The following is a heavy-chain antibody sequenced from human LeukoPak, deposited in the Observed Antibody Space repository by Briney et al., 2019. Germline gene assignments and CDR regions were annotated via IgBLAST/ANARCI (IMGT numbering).Heavy chain of an antibody. Sequence: SETLSLTCAVYGGSSSGYYWSWIRQPPGKGLEWIGEINHSGSTNYNPSLKSRVTISVDTSKNQFSLKLSSVTAADTAVYYCARGRIWFGDQGRYYYYMDVWGKGTTVTVSS. J-gene: IGHJ6*03. CDR2: INHSGST. V-gene: IGHV4-34*01. D-gene: IGHD3-10*01. CDR3: ARGRIWFGDQGRYYYYMDV. CDR1: GGSSSGYY.